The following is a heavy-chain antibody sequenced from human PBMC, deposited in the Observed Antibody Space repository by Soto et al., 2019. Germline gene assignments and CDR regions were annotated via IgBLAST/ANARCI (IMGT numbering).Heavy chain of an antibody. CDR3: TTPSRLGWELPRFDY. Sequence: DVQLVESGGGLVKPGGSLRLSCAASGFTFSDAWMYWVRQAPGKGLEWVGRIKSNTDGGTTDYAAPVKGRFTISRDDSNNTLYLQMNSPKTEDTAVYYCTTPSRLGWELPRFDYWGQGTLVTVSS. CDR1: GFTFSDAW. J-gene: IGHJ4*02. V-gene: IGHV3-15*01. D-gene: IGHD1-26*01. CDR2: IKSNTDGGTT.